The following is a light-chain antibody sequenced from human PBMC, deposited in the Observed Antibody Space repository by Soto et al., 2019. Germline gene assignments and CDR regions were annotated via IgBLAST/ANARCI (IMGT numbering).Light chain of an antibody. V-gene: IGLV2-14*01. CDR3: SSYADGSIYF. Sequence: QSVLTQPASMSGPPGQSITISCTGTSSDVGAYNYVSWYQQHPGKAPKLMIYEVSNRPSGVSNRFSGSKSGNTASLTISGLQAEDEADYYCSSYADGSIYFFGTRLNVTV. CDR2: EVS. CDR1: SSDVGAYNY. J-gene: IGLJ1*01.